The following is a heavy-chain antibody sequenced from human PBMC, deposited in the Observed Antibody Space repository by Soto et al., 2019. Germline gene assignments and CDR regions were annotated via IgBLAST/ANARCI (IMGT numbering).Heavy chain of an antibody. CDR3: ARVRREYDNSGPVDY. Sequence: SETLSLTCAVSGGSISIGDYSWNWIRHPPGKGLEWIGYIYHGGSTYYNPSLQSRVTMSVDRSRNQFSLKLNSVTAADTAVYYCARVRREYDNSGPVDYWGQGTLVTVSS. D-gene: IGHD3-22*01. CDR2: IYHGGST. CDR1: GGSISIGDYS. V-gene: IGHV4-30-2*01. J-gene: IGHJ4*02.